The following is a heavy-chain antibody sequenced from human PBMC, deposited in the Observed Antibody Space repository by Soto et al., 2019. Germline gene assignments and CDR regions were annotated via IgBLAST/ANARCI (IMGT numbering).Heavy chain of an antibody. CDR2: INHSGST. V-gene: IGHV4-34*01. D-gene: IGHD1-26*01. CDR1: GGSFSGYY. J-gene: IGHJ6*02. CDR3: ARGQRSRVGASKIYYYGMDV. Sequence: SETLSLTCAVYGGSFSGYYWSWIRQPPGKGLGWIGEINHSGSTNYNPSLKSRVTISVDTSKNQFSLKLSSVTAADTAVYYCARGQRSRVGASKIYYYGMDVWGQGTTVTVSS.